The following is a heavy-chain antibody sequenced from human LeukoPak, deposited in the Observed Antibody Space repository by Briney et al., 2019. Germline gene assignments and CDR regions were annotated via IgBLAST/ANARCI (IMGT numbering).Heavy chain of an antibody. CDR2: ISGSGDST. Sequence: GGSLRLSCAASGFTFSSYAMSWVRQAPGKGLEWVSAISGSGDSTYYGDSVKGRFTISRDNSKNTLYLQMNSLRAEDTAVYYCARGVVPAAFDYWGQGALVTVSS. CDR1: GFTFSSYA. V-gene: IGHV3-23*01. CDR3: ARGVVPAAFDY. J-gene: IGHJ4*02. D-gene: IGHD2-2*01.